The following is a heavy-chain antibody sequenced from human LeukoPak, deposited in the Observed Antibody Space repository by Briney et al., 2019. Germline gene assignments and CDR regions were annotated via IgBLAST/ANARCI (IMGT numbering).Heavy chain of an antibody. J-gene: IGHJ5*02. D-gene: IGHD2-15*01. CDR2: ISGSGGST. Sequence: PGGSLRLSCAASGFTFDDYAMHWVRQAPGKGLEWVSAISGSGGSTYYADSVKGRFTISRDNSKNTLYLQMNSLRAEDTAVYYCAKVREVVVATSWGVNWFDPWGQGTLVTVSS. CDR1: GFTFDDYA. V-gene: IGHV3-23*01. CDR3: AKVREVVVATSWGVNWFDP.